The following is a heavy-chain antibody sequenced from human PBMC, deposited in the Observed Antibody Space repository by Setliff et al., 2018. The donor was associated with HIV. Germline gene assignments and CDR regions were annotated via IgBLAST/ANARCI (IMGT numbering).Heavy chain of an antibody. CDR1: GFTFSDFY. V-gene: IGHV3-11*06. CDR3: ARDSNDYGDYILDY. CDR2: INSSSNYT. Sequence: PGGSLRLSCKASGFTFSDFYMTWIRQAPGKGLEWVSDINSSSNYTTYADSVKGRFTVSRDNAKNSLYLQMNSLRAEDTAVYYCARDSNDYGDYILDYWGQGTLVTVSS. J-gene: IGHJ4*02. D-gene: IGHD4-17*01.